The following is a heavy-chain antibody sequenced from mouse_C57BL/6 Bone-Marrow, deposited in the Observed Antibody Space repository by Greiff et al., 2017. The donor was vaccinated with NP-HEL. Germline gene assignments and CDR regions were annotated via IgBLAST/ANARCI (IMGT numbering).Heavy chain of an antibody. V-gene: IGHV1-61*01. Sequence: QVQLKQPGAELVRPGSSVKLSCKASGYTFTSYWMDWVKQRPGQGLEWIGNIYPSDSETHYNQKFKDKATLTVDKSSSTAYMQLSSLTSEDSAVYYCARLDPFITTVYYYAMDYWGQGTSVTVSS. D-gene: IGHD1-1*01. J-gene: IGHJ4*01. CDR1: GYTFTSYW. CDR2: IYPSDSET. CDR3: ARLDPFITTVYYYAMDY.